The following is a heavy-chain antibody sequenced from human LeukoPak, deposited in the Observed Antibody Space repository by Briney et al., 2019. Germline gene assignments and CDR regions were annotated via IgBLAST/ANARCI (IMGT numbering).Heavy chain of an antibody. CDR2: IYYSGST. Sequence: SETLSLTYTVPGDSISSSYWSWIRQPPGKGLEWIGDIYYSGSTNYNPSLKSRVTISVDTSKNQFSLKLTSVTAADTAVYYCARHRRGVAAADYWGQGTLITVSS. CDR3: ARHRRGVAAADY. V-gene: IGHV4-59*08. J-gene: IGHJ4*02. D-gene: IGHD6-13*01. CDR1: GDSISSSY.